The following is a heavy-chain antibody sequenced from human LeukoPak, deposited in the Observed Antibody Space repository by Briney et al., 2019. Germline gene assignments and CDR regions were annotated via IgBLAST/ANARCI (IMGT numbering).Heavy chain of an antibody. Sequence: SETLSLTCTVSGASAGSAGYYWSWIRQPPGGGLEWIGYVYYIDNTNYNPSLKSRVTMSVNPSKNQFSLNLHSVTAADTAMYYCARTQSQSGSYRYYFAYWGQGTLVTVSS. J-gene: IGHJ4*02. CDR2: VYYIDNT. V-gene: IGHV4-61*08. D-gene: IGHD1-26*01. CDR3: ARTQSQSGSYRYYFAY. CDR1: GASAGSAGYY.